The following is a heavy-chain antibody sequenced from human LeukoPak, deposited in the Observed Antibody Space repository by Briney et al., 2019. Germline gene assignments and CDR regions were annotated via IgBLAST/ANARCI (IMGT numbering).Heavy chain of an antibody. J-gene: IGHJ4*02. CDR1: GFTVSSNY. V-gene: IGHV3-23*01. Sequence: PGGSLRLSCAASGFTVSSNYMSWVRQAPGKGLEWVSAISGSGGSTYYADSVKGRFTISRDNSKNTLYLQMNSLRAEDTAVYYCAKDTDYYGSGNDYWGQGTLVTVSS. D-gene: IGHD3-10*01. CDR2: ISGSGGST. CDR3: AKDTDYYGSGNDY.